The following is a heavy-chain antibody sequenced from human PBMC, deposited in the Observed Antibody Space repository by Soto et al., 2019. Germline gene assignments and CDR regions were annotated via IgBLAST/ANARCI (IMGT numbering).Heavy chain of an antibody. J-gene: IGHJ4*02. D-gene: IGHD6-19*01. Sequence: GGSLRLSXSASGFTFSSYAMHWVRQAPGKGLEYVSAISSNGGSTYYADSVKGRFTISRDNSKNTLYLQMSSLRAEDTAVYYCVKTTYAVAGPSYYFDYWGQGTLVTVSS. CDR3: VKTTYAVAGPSYYFDY. CDR1: GFTFSSYA. V-gene: IGHV3-64D*06. CDR2: ISSNGGST.